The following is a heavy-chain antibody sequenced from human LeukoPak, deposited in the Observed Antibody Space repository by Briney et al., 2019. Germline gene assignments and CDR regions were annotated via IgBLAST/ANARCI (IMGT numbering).Heavy chain of an antibody. J-gene: IGHJ3*02. CDR3: ANRGYPRGGDAFDI. D-gene: IGHD3-22*01. CDR1: GFTFNSYV. Sequence: QTGGSLRLSCAASGFTFNSYVMTWVRQAPGKGLEWVSAISGSGGSTYYADSVKGRFTISRDNSKNTLYLQMNSLRAEDTAVYYCANRGYPRGGDAFDIWGQGTMVTVSS. V-gene: IGHV3-23*01. CDR2: ISGSGGST.